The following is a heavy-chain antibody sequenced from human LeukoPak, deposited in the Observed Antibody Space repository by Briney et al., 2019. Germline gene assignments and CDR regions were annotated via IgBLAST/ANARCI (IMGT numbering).Heavy chain of an antibody. D-gene: IGHD6-13*01. J-gene: IGHJ5*02. CDR3: ATVGSSWLHGSWFDP. CDR1: GYTLTELS. CDR2: FYPEDGET. Sequence: ASVTVSYKVSGYTLTELSMHWVRQAPGKGREWMGGFYPEDGETIYAQKFQGRVTMTEDTSTDTAYMELSSLRSEDTAVYYCATVGSSWLHGSWFDPWGQGTLVTVSS. V-gene: IGHV1-24*01.